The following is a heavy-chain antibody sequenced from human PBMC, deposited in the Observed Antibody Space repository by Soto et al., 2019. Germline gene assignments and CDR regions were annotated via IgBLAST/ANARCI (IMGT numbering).Heavy chain of an antibody. CDR3: AGVLEPDIVVVPAARRSYYYHGMDV. CDR2: ISSSSSYI. D-gene: IGHD2-2*01. V-gene: IGHV3-21*01. Sequence: GGSLRLSCAASGFTFSSYSMNWVRQAPGKGLEWVSSISSSSSYIYYADSVKGRFTISRDNAKNSLYLQMNSLRAEGTAVYYWAGVLEPDIVVVPAARRSYYYHGMDVWGQGTMVTVSS. CDR1: GFTFSSYS. J-gene: IGHJ6*02.